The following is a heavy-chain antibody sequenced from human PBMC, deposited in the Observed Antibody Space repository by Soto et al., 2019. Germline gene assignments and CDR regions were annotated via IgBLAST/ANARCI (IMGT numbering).Heavy chain of an antibody. D-gene: IGHD3-3*01. Sequence: SGPTLVNPTQTLTLTCTFSGFSLSTSGVGVGWIRQPPGKALEWLALIYWDDDKRYSPSLKSRLTITKDTSKNQVVLTKTNMKLVDTPIFYCEQVWSGYLNCFAPWGQKPGSPSP. V-gene: IGHV2-5*02. CDR3: EQVWSGYLNCFAP. CDR2: IYWDDDK. J-gene: IGHJ5*02. CDR1: GFSLSTSGVG.